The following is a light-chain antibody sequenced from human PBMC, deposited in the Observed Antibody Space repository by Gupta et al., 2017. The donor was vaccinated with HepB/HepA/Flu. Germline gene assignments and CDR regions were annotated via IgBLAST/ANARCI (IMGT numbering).Light chain of an antibody. Sequence: QSVLTQPPSASGTPGQRVTISCSGSSSNIGANYVFWYQQLPGRAPKLLIYRNNQRPSGVPDRFSGSKSGTSASLAFSGLRFEDEADYYCAAWDDSLSGYVFGTGTKVSVL. V-gene: IGLV1-47*01. CDR3: AAWDDSLSGYV. CDR2: RNN. J-gene: IGLJ1*01. CDR1: SSNIGANY.